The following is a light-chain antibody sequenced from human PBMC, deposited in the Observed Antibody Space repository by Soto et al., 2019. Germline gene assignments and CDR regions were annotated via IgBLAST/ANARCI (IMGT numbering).Light chain of an antibody. CDR1: EDINSR. Sequence: DIQMTESASSVSASVGYRVTISCGASEDINSRLAWYHQKPGNAPKLLIYAAFILQSGVPSRFSGYGSGTDFTLSISSLQTEDFATYYCQQADSFPITLGQGTRLEIK. J-gene: IGKJ5*01. CDR3: QQADSFPIT. V-gene: IGKV1-12*01. CDR2: AAF.